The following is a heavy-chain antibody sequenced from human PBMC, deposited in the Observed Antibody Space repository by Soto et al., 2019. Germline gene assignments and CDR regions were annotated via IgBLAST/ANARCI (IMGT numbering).Heavy chain of an antibody. CDR2: IDYSRRT. CDR1: GDLISRGYY. D-gene: IGHD3-22*01. CDR3: ARDLSSSYDYYYCDY. V-gene: IGHV4-38-2*02. Sequence: ASETLSLTGPASGDLISRGYYWGWVRKTPGRGLGSLGSIDYSRRTYKNPSLKSRVSASVDLSKNQFSLNLRYVTAADTAVDSCARDLSSSYDYYYCDYWGQRSLVTVSS. J-gene: IGHJ4*02.